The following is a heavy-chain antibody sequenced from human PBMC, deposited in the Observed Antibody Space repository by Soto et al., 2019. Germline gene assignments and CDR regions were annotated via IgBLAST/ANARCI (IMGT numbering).Heavy chain of an antibody. V-gene: IGHV4-39*01. CDR3: ARQPNYDYGDYGPMDY. D-gene: IGHD4-17*01. J-gene: IGHJ4*02. Sequence: SETLSLTCTVSGGSMRSTSYYWGWIRQPPGKGLEWIGSIYFGGRTYYNPSLKSRVTISVDTSKKQLSLKLSSLTAADTSVYYCARQPNYDYGDYGPMDYWGQGILVTVSS. CDR2: IYFGGRT. CDR1: GGSMRSTSYY.